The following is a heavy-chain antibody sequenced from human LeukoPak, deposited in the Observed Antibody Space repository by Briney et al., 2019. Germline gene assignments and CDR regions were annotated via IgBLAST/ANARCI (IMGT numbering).Heavy chain of an antibody. V-gene: IGHV3-73*01. CDR3: TRPTRFLSNAFDI. Sequence: PGGSLRLSCAASGFTFSGSAMHWVRQASGKGLEWVGRIRSKANSYATAYAASVKGRFTISRDDSKNTAYLQMNSLKTEDTAVYYCTRPTRFLSNAFDIWGQGTMVTVSS. D-gene: IGHD4-11*01. CDR2: IRSKANSYAT. CDR1: GFTFSGSA. J-gene: IGHJ3*02.